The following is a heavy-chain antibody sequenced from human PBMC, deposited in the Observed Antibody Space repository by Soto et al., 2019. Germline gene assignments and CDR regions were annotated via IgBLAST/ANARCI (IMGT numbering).Heavy chain of an antibody. CDR3: ARVVLRYFGCTRVHY. J-gene: IGHJ4*02. Sequence: PGGSLRLSCAASGFTFSSYWMSCVRQTPGKGLEWVANIKQDGSEKYYVDSVKGRFTISRDNAKNSLYLQMNSLRAEDTAVYYCARVVLRYFGCTRVHYCGQTPLATV. CDR2: IKQDGSEK. V-gene: IGHV3-7*01. D-gene: IGHD3-9*01. CDR1: GFTFSSYW.